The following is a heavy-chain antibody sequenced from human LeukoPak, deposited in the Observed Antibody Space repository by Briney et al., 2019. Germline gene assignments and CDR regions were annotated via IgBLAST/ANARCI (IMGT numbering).Heavy chain of an antibody. CDR1: GFTFSSYE. CDR2: ISSSGSAI. CDR3: AGAGMRYGDLLDY. D-gene: IGHD4-17*01. Sequence: HPGGSLRLSCAASGFTFSSYEMNWVRQAPGKGLEWVSYISSSGSAIYYADSVKGRFTISRDNAKNSLYLQMNSLRAEDTAVYYCAGAGMRYGDLLDYWGQGTLVTVSS. V-gene: IGHV3-48*03. J-gene: IGHJ4*02.